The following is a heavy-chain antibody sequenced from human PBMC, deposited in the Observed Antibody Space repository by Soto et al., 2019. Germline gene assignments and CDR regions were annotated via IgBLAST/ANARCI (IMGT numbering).Heavy chain of an antibody. CDR3: ARDFGIYSSGWYPSLPPLNRGYGMDV. J-gene: IGHJ6*02. CDR1: GFTFSSYA. D-gene: IGHD6-19*01. Sequence: PGGSLRLSCAASGFTFSSYAMNWVRQAPGKGLEWVSVISGSGDSTYYADSVKGQFTISRDNSKNTLYLQMNSLRAEDTAVYYCARDFGIYSSGWYPSLPPLNRGYGMDVWGQGTTVTVSS. CDR2: ISGSGDST. V-gene: IGHV3-23*01.